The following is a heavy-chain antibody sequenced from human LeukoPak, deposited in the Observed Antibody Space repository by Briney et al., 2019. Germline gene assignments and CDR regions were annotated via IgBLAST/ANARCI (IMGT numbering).Heavy chain of an antibody. CDR1: GYTFSEYS. V-gene: IGHV3-21*01. CDR2: ISRSGTYI. Sequence: PGGSLRLLCAASGYTFSEYSVIWAPQVPGKGLEGVSSISRSGTYIYYADSVKGRFTISRDNAKNSVVLKINSLRTEDTAVYYCVSGNDPDYGWGTNRLDAFDIWGEGTMVIVSS. CDR3: VSGNDPDYGWGTNRLDAFDI. D-gene: IGHD3-16*02. J-gene: IGHJ3*02.